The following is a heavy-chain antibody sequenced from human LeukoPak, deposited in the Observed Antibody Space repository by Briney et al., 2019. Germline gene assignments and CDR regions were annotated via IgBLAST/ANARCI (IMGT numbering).Heavy chain of an antibody. Sequence: GASVTVSCTASGYTFTSYYMHWVRQAPGQGLEWMGIINPSGGSTSYAQKFQGRVTMTRDTSTSTVYMELSSLRSEDTAVYYCARDSPRAYCSSTSCPLGLGFDPWGQGTLVTVSS. CDR3: ARDSPRAYCSSTSCPLGLGFDP. D-gene: IGHD2-2*01. V-gene: IGHV1-46*01. CDR1: GYTFTSYY. J-gene: IGHJ5*02. CDR2: INPSGGST.